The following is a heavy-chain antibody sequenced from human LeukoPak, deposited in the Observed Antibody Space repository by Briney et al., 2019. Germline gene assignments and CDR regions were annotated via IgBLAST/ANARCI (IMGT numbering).Heavy chain of an antibody. CDR3: ASSIAAAGLFRPYYFDY. D-gene: IGHD6-13*01. V-gene: IGHV4-39*01. J-gene: IGHJ4*02. CDR1: GGSISSSSYY. CDR2: IYYSGST. Sequence: SETLSLTCTVSGGSISSSSYYWGWIRQPPGKGLEWIGSIYYSGSTYYNPSLKSRVTISVDTSKNQFSLKLSSVTAADTAVYYCASSIAAAGLFRPYYFDYWGQGTLVTASS.